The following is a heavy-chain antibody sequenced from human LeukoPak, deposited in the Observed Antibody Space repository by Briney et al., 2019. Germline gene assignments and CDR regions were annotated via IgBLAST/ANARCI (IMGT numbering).Heavy chain of an antibody. V-gene: IGHV1-18*01. Sequence: ASVKVSCKASGYTFTSYGISWVRQAPGQGLEWMGWISAYNGITNYAQKLQGRVTMTTDTSTSTAYMELRSLRSDDTAVYYCARDPTPSTVTTKGLHFDYWGQGTLVTVSS. CDR3: ARDPTPSTVTTKGLHFDY. CDR1: GYTFTSYG. D-gene: IGHD4-17*01. J-gene: IGHJ4*02. CDR2: ISAYNGIT.